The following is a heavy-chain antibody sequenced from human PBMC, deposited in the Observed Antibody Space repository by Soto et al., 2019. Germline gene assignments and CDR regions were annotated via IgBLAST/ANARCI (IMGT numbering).Heavy chain of an antibody. V-gene: IGHV3-23*01. Sequence: EVQLLESGGGLVQPGGSLRLSCAASGFTFSSYAMSWVRQAPGKGLEWVSAISGSGGSTYYADSVKGRFTISRDNSKNTLYLQMNSLRAEDTAVYYCAKGDYCSSNSCYVFIFGWFDPWGQGTLVTVSS. D-gene: IGHD2-2*01. CDR3: AKGDYCSSNSCYVFIFGWFDP. CDR2: ISGSGGST. J-gene: IGHJ5*02. CDR1: GFTFSSYA.